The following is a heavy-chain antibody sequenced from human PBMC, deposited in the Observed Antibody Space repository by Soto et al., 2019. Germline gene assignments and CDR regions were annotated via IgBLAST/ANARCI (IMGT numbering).Heavy chain of an antibody. CDR2: ISAYIGNT. D-gene: IGHD2-15*01. J-gene: IGHJ6*02. Sequence: ASVKVSCKASGYTFTSYGISWVRQAPGQGLEWMGWISAYIGNTNYAQKLQGRVTMTTDKSTSTAYMELSSLRSEDTAVYYCARAPLPYCSGGSCYPKGMNYYGMDVWGQGTTVTVSS. CDR1: GYTFTSYG. V-gene: IGHV1-18*01. CDR3: ARAPLPYCSGGSCYPKGMNYYGMDV.